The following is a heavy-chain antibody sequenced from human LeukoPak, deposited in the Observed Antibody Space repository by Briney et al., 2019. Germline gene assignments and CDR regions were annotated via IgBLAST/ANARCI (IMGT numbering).Heavy chain of an antibody. CDR2: INPNSGGT. D-gene: IGHD6-13*01. Sequence: GASVKVSCKASGYTFTGYYMHWVRQAPGQGLEWMRWINPNSGGTSYAQKFQGRVTMTRDTSISTVYMELNRLRSDDTAVYYCARDRLAAATCADYWGQGTLVTVSS. CDR3: ARDRLAAATCADY. J-gene: IGHJ4*02. V-gene: IGHV1-2*02. CDR1: GYTFTGYY.